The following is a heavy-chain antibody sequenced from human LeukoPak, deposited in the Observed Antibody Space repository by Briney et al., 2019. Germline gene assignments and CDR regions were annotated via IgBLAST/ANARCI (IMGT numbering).Heavy chain of an antibody. D-gene: IGHD3-3*01. J-gene: IGHJ4*02. CDR3: ARDESDYDFWSGYYPPDY. CDR2: ISYDGSNI. CDR1: GFAFITYA. Sequence: GRSLRLSCAASGFAFITYAMHWVRQAPGKGLEWVAIISYDGSNIYYADSVKGRFTISRDNSKNTLYLQMNSVRAEDTAVYYCARDESDYDFWSGYYPPDYWGQGTLVTVSS. V-gene: IGHV3-30*04.